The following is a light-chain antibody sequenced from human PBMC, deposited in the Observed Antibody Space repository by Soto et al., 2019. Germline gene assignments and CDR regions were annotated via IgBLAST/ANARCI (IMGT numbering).Light chain of an antibody. J-gene: IGKJ1*01. CDR3: QQYNKWPLT. CDR1: QSVSRI. Sequence: EIVMTQSPATLSVSPGERTTLSCRASQSVSRILAWYQQKPGQAPRLLIYGASTRATGIPVRFSGSASGTEFTLTISSLQSEDFTVYYCQQYNKWPLTFGRGTKVDIK. CDR2: GAS. V-gene: IGKV3-15*01.